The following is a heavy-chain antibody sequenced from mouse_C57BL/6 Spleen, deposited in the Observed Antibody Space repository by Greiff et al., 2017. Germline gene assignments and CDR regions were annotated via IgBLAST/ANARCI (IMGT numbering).Heavy chain of an antibody. Sequence: QVQLQQSGPGLVQPSQSLSITCTVSGFSLTSYGVHWVRQSPGKGLEWLGVIWSGGSTDYNAAFISGLSISKDNSKSQVFFKMNSLQADDTAIYYCASSITTRAMDYWGQGTSVTVSS. CDR3: ASSITTRAMDY. D-gene: IGHD1-1*01. CDR2: IWSGGST. CDR1: GFSLTSYG. V-gene: IGHV2-2*01. J-gene: IGHJ4*01.